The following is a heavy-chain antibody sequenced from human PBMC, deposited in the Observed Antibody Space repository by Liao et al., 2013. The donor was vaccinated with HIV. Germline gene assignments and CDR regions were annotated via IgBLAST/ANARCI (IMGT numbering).Heavy chain of an antibody. D-gene: IGHD1-1*01. J-gene: IGHJ5*02. CDR1: GGSISNFY. CDR2: IYYSGTT. Sequence: VQLQESGPRLVKPSETLSLTCTVSGGSISNFYWSWFRQPPGKALEWIGDIYYSGTTSYNPSLKSRVTISLGTSTIQFSLRLRSVTAADTAVYYCAREGRPGGSWKWFDPWGQGTLVTVSS. V-gene: IGHV4-59*01. CDR3: AREGRPGGSWKWFDP.